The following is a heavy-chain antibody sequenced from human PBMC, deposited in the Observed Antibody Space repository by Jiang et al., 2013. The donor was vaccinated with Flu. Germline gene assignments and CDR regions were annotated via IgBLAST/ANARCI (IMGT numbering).Heavy chain of an antibody. J-gene: IGHJ4*02. V-gene: IGHV1-18*01. Sequence: QGLEWMGWISAYNGNTNYAQKLQGRVTMTTDTSTSTAYMELRSLRSDDTAVYYCARAKEPYGDYDYWGQGTLVTVSS. CDR2: ISAYNGNT. CDR3: ARAKEPYGDYDY. D-gene: IGHD4-17*01.